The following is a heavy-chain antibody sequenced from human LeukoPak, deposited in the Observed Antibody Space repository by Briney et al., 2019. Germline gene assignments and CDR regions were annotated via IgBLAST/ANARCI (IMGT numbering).Heavy chain of an antibody. CDR1: GFTFSSYS. CDR2: ISSSSSYI. J-gene: IGHJ4*02. CDR3: AKVDCSGGSCYFLDY. Sequence: GGSLRLSCAASGFTFSSYSMNWVRQAPGKGLEWVSPISSSSSYIYYADSVKGRFTISRDNAKNSLYLQMNSLRAEDTAVYYCAKVDCSGGSCYFLDYWGQGTLVTVSS. D-gene: IGHD2-15*01. V-gene: IGHV3-21*01.